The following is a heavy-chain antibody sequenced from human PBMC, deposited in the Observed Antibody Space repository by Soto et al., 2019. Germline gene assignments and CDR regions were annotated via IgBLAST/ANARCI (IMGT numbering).Heavy chain of an antibody. V-gene: IGHV4-31*03. Sequence: PSETLSLTCTVSGVSISSGGYYWSWIRQHPGKGLEWIGYIYYSGSTYYNPSLKSRVTISVDTSKNQFSLKLSSVTAADTAVYYCARLTLDYIYNWFDPWGQGTLVTVSS. CDR1: GVSISSGGYY. J-gene: IGHJ5*02. CDR3: ARLTLDYIYNWFDP. CDR2: IYYSGST. D-gene: IGHD4-4*01.